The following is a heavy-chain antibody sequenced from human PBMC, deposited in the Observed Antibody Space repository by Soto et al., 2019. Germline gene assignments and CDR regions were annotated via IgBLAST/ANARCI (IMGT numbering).Heavy chain of an antibody. V-gene: IGHV1-18*01. D-gene: IGHD3-3*01. CDR1: GYTFTSYG. CDR2: ISAYNGKT. J-gene: IGHJ4*02. Sequence: QVQLVQSGAEVKKPGASVKVSCKASGYTFTSYGISWVRQAPGQGLEWMGWISAYNGKTNYAQKLQGRVTMTTDTSTSTAYTALRSLRSDDTALYYCGRRDDLWNGYIDYCGQGTLVTVSS. CDR3: GRRDDLWNGYIDY.